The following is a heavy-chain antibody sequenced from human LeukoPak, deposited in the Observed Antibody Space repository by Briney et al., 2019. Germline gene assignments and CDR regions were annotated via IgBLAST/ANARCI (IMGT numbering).Heavy chain of an antibody. D-gene: IGHD6-13*01. Sequence: GRSLRLSCAAPGFTFSSYGTHWVRQAPGKGLEWVAVISYDGSNKYYAASVKGRFTISRDNSKNTLYLQMNSLRAEDTAVYYCAKEGQGYSSSWYVHLSAVAGGSYYYGMDVWGQGTTVTVSS. J-gene: IGHJ6*02. CDR3: AKEGQGYSSSWYVHLSAVAGGSYYYGMDV. V-gene: IGHV3-30*18. CDR1: GFTFSSYG. CDR2: ISYDGSNK.